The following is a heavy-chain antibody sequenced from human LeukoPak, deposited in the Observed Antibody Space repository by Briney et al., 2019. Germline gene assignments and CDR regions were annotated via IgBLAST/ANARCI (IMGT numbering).Heavy chain of an antibody. D-gene: IGHD6-19*01. Sequence: GGSLRLSCAASGFTFDDYAMHWVRQAPGKGLEWVSLITWDGSNAYYADSVKGRFTISRDNSKNSLYLQMNSLRAEDTALYYCAKDGNIAVDYYMDVWGKGTTVTISS. CDR2: ITWDGSNA. CDR1: GFTFDDYA. J-gene: IGHJ6*03. V-gene: IGHV3-43D*03. CDR3: AKDGNIAVDYYMDV.